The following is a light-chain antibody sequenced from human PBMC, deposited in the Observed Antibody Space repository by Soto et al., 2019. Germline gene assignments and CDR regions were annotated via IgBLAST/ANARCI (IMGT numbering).Light chain of an antibody. J-gene: IGKJ1*01. CDR3: QQSYSTPPT. CDR1: QSISSY. Sequence: DIQMTQSPSSLSASVGDRVTIICRASQSISSYLNWYQQKPGKAPKLLIYAASSLQSGVPSRFSGSGSGTDFTLTISSLQPEDFATYYCQQSYSTPPTFGQGTKVEIK. V-gene: IGKV1-39*01. CDR2: AAS.